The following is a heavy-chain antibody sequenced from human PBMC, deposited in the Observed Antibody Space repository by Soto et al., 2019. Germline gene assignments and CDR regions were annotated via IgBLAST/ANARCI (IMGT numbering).Heavy chain of an antibody. CDR3: AKRRGAGGHFDY. CDR2: VSIGGST. CDR1: GFTFSSYA. D-gene: IGHD2-15*01. J-gene: IGHJ4*02. V-gene: IGHV3-23*01. Sequence: DVQLLESGGGLVQPEGSLRLSCAASGFTFSSYAMGWVRQGPGKGLEWVAVVSIGGSTHYADSVRGRFTISRDNSKNTLSLQMNRLTAEDTAVYFCAKRRGAGGHFDYLGQGALGTVSS.